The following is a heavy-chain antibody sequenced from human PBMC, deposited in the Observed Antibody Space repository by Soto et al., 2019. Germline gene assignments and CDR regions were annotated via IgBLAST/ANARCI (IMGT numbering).Heavy chain of an antibody. J-gene: IGHJ6*02. CDR3: ARDGGDSGDLYGMDV. Sequence: GASVKVSCKASGYTFTGYYMHWVRQAPGQGLEWMGWINPNSGGTNYAQKFQGWVTMTRDTSISTAYMELSRLRSDDTAVYYCARDGGDSGDLYGMDVRGQGTTVTVSS. CDR2: INPNSGGT. D-gene: IGHD5-12*01. V-gene: IGHV1-2*04. CDR1: GYTFTGYY.